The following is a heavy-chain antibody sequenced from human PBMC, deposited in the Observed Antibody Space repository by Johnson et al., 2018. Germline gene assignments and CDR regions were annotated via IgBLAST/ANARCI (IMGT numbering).Heavy chain of an antibody. V-gene: IGHV3-7*01. CDR1: GFTFNDYW. Sequence: EVQLGESGGGLVEPGGSLRLWCKASGFTFNDYWMSWVRQAPGGGREWVANIKQEGSEKYYVDSVKGRFTISRDNAKNSLYLQMNSLRAEDTAVYYCGREAEGYYYASGRIYYYYYRNVWGKGTTVTVSS. CDR3: GREAEGYYYASGRIYYYYYRNV. CDR2: IKQEGSEK. J-gene: IGHJ6*03. D-gene: IGHD3-10*01.